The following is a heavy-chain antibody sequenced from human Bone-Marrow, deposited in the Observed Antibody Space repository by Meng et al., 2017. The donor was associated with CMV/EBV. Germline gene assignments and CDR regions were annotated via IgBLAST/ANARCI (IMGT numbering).Heavy chain of an antibody. V-gene: IGHV3-74*03. CDR3: TRDQGYNYGSDAFDI. J-gene: IGHJ3*02. D-gene: IGHD5-18*01. CDR1: GFTFSTYW. CDR2: TNSDGSSR. Sequence: GGSLRLSCAASGFTFSTYWMHWVRQVPGKGLVWVSRTNSDGSSRTYADSVKGRFTISRDNVKNTLYLQMSSLRADDTAIYYCTRDQGYNYGSDAFDIWGQGTRVTGSS.